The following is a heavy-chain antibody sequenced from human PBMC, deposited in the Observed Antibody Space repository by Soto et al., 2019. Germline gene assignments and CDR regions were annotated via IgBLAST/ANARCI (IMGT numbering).Heavy chain of an antibody. CDR1: GYTFTSYG. V-gene: IGHV1-18*01. CDR2: ISAYNGNT. J-gene: IGHJ4*02. D-gene: IGHD3-10*01. Sequence: ASVKVSCKASGYTFTSYGISWVRQAPGQGLEWMGWISAYNGNTNYAQKLQGRVTMTTDTSTSTAYMELRSLRSDDTAVYYCAGDRLRITMVRGVIPFDYWGQGTLVTVSS. CDR3: AGDRLRITMVRGVIPFDY.